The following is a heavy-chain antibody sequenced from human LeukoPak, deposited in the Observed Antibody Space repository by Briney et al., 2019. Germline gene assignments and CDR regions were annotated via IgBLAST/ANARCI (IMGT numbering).Heavy chain of an antibody. CDR2: ISYDGSNK. CDR1: GFTFSSYA. Sequence: GGSLRLSCAASGFTFSSYAMHWVRQAPGKGLEWVAVISYDGSNKYYADSMKGRFTISRDNSKNTLYLQMNSLRAEDTAVYYCARGRLSYGDFDYWGQGTLVTVSS. CDR3: ARGRLSYGDFDY. V-gene: IGHV3-30*04. D-gene: IGHD4-17*01. J-gene: IGHJ4*02.